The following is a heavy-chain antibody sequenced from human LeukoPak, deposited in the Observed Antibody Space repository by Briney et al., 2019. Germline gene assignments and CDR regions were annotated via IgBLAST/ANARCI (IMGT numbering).Heavy chain of an antibody. CDR3: ARDSSLIAAAGPNWFDP. V-gene: IGHV1-18*04. D-gene: IGHD6-13*01. J-gene: IGHJ5*02. CDR1: GYTFTGYY. Sequence: GASVKVSCKASGYTFTGYYMHWVRQAPGQGLEWMGWINPNNGNTNYAQKLQGRVTMTTDTSTSTAYMELRSLRSDDTAVYYCARDSSLIAAAGPNWFDPWGQGTLVTVSS. CDR2: INPNNGNT.